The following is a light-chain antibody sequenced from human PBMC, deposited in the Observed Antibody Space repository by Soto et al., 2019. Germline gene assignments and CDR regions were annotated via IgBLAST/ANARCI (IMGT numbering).Light chain of an antibody. CDR1: QDIRDY. CDR2: AAS. J-gene: IGKJ3*01. V-gene: IGKV1-27*01. Sequence: DIQTTQSPSSLSASVGDRVTITCRASQDIRDYLVWYQQRPGKVPSLLIYAASTLQSGVPSRFSGSGFGTDFTLTISSLQSEDVATYYCQKYGGAPYTFGPGTKVDLK. CDR3: QKYGGAPYT.